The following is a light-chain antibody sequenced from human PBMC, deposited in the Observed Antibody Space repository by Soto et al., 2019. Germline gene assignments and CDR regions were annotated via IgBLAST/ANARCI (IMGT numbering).Light chain of an antibody. J-gene: IGLJ2*01. CDR3: SSYAGNNNVV. CDR1: SSDVGGYKF. CDR2: EVS. V-gene: IGLV2-8*01. Sequence: QSALTQPPSASGSPGQSVTIACTGTSSDVGGYKFVSWYQQHPGKAPKLLIFEVSRRPSGVPVRFSGSKSGNTASLTVSGLQAEAEADYCCSSYAGNNNVVFGGGTKVTVL.